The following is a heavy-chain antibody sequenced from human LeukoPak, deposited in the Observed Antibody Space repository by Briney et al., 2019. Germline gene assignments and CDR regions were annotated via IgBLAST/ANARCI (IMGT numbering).Heavy chain of an antibody. CDR1: GYTFTGYY. Sequence: ASVKVSCKASGYTFTGYYMHWVRQAPGQGLEWMGWINPNSGGTNYAQKFQGRVTMTRDTSISTAYMELSRLRSDETAVYYCARELITGTTSGNYWGQGTLVTVSS. CDR3: ARELITGTTSGNY. V-gene: IGHV1-2*02. D-gene: IGHD1-20*01. J-gene: IGHJ4*02. CDR2: INPNSGGT.